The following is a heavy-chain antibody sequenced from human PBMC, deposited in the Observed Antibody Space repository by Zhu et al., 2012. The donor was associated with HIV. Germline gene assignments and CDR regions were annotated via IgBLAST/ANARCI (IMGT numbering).Heavy chain of an antibody. V-gene: IGHV4-39*01. CDR3: ANTRTSGWYSYAFHV. J-gene: IGHJ3*01. D-gene: IGHD6-19*01. Sequence: QVQLQESGPGLVKPSETLSLTCTVSGATISRSSYYWGWIRQTPGKGLEWIGSIYYSGDTYYNPSLKSRLTISVDTSKNQFSLKLSSVTAADTAFYYCANTRTSGWYSYAFHVWAKGTGHRLF. CDR1: GATISRSSYY. CDR2: IYYSGDT.